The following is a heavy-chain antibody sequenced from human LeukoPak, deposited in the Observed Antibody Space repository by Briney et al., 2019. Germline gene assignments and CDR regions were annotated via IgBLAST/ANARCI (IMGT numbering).Heavy chain of an antibody. Sequence: SETLSLTCTVSGGSISSYYWSWIRQPAGKGLEWIGRIYTSGSTNYNPSLKSRVTMSVDTSKNQFSLKLSSVTAADTAVYYCARDPSYYYGSGSYRYYYYYMDVWGKGTTVTISS. V-gene: IGHV4-4*07. J-gene: IGHJ6*03. CDR1: GGSISSYY. D-gene: IGHD3-10*01. CDR2: IYTSGST. CDR3: ARDPSYYYGSGSYRYYYYYMDV.